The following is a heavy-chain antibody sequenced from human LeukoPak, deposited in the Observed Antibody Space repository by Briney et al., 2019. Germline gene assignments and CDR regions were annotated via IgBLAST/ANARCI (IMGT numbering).Heavy chain of an antibody. CDR1: GFTFSSYG. D-gene: IGHD3-3*01. J-gene: IGHJ4*02. CDR3: AKDVEGYCDFWSGYLNY. Sequence: SGGSLRLSCAASGFTFSSYGMHWVRQAPGKGLEWVAVISYDGSNKYYADSVKGRFTISRDNSKNTLYLQMNSLRAEDTAVYYCAKDVEGYCDFWSGYLNYWGQGTLVTVSS. V-gene: IGHV3-30*18. CDR2: ISYDGSNK.